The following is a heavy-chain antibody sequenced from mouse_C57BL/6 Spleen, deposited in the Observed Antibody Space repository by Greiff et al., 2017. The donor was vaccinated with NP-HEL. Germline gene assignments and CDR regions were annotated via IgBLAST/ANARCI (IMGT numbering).Heavy chain of an antibody. V-gene: IGHV1-18*01. Sequence: EVQLQQSGPELVKPGASVKIPCKASGYTFTDYNMDWVKQSHGKSLEWIGDINPNNGGTIYNQKFKGKATLTVDKSSSTAYMELRSLTSEDTAVYYCARTGGRYILAYDYDLYFDYWGQGTTLTVSS. CDR3: ARTGGRYILAYDYDLYFDY. CDR2: INPNNGGT. CDR1: GYTFTDYN. D-gene: IGHD2-4*01. J-gene: IGHJ2*01.